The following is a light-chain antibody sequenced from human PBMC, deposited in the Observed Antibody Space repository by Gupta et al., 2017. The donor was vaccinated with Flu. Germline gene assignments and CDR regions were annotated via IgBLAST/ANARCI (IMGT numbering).Light chain of an antibody. CDR3: SSYTRSTVYV. Sequence: QSALTPPASVAGSPGQSITISCTGTNSDIGGYNYVSWYQQFPDKAPKLIIHDVNNRPSGVSNRFAASKSGKTASLTISGLQAEDEGYYYCSSYTRSTVYVFGPGTKVTVL. CDR2: DVN. V-gene: IGLV2-14*01. CDR1: NSDIGGYNY. J-gene: IGLJ1*01.